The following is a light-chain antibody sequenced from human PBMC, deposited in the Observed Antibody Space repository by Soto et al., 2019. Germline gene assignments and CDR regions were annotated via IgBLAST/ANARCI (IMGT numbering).Light chain of an antibody. CDR3: QQFGSSPT. Sequence: EIVLTQSPGTLSLSPGERATLSCRASLRVASSYLAWYQQKPGQAPRLLIYGSSTRATGIPDRFTGGGSGTDFTLTISRLEPEDFAVYYCQQFGSSPTFGQGTQVEIK. J-gene: IGKJ1*01. V-gene: IGKV3-20*01. CDR2: GSS. CDR1: LRVASSY.